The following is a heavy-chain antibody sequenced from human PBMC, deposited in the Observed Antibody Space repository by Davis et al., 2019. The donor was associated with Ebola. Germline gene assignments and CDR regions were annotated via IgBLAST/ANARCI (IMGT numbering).Heavy chain of an antibody. CDR3: ARGGWLRFELGPGYYFDY. CDR2: IWYDGSNK. V-gene: IGHV3-33*01. D-gene: IGHD5-12*01. J-gene: IGHJ4*02. CDR1: GFTFSSYG. Sequence: GGSLRLSCAASGFTFSSYGMHWVRQAPGKGLEWVAVIWYDGSNKYYADSVKGRFTISRDNAKNSLYLQMNSLRAEDTAVYYCARGGWLRFELGPGYYFDYWGQGILVTVSS.